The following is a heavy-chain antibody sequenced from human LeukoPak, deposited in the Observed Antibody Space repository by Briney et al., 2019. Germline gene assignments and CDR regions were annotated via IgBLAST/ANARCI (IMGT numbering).Heavy chain of an antibody. D-gene: IGHD3-22*01. Sequence: SETLSLTCAVSGGSISSGSFYWTWIRQPADKGLEWIGRIYTSGSIDYNPSLKGRVTISMDTSKNQFSLKLNSVTAADTAVYYCARVPYYYDSSGYYYFYFDYWGQGTLVTVSS. CDR1: GGSISSGSFY. J-gene: IGHJ4*02. CDR2: IYTSGSI. CDR3: ARVPYYYDSSGYYYFYFDY. V-gene: IGHV4-61*02.